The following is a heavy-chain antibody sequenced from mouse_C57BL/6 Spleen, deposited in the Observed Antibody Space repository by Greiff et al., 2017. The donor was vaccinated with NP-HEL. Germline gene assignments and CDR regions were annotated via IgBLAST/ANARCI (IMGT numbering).Heavy chain of an antibody. D-gene: IGHD2-3*01. V-gene: IGHV1-18*01. CDR2: INPNNGGT. CDR1: GYTFTDYN. J-gene: IGHJ1*03. Sequence: EVQLQQSGPELVKPGASVKIPCKASGYTFTDYNMDWVKQSHGKSLEWIGDINPNNGGTIYNQKFKGKATLTVDKSSSTAYMELRNLTSEDTSVYYCARNDGYSYWYFDVWGTGTTVTVSS. CDR3: ARNDGYSYWYFDV.